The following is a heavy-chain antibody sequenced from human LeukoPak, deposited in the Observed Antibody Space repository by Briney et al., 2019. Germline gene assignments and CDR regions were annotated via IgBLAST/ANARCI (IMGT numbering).Heavy chain of an antibody. J-gene: IGHJ4*02. V-gene: IGHV4-59*11. CDR3: ARDYGGKGDY. CDR2: IYIGGTT. CDR1: GASTSSHF. D-gene: IGHD4-23*01. Sequence: PSETLSLTCTVPGASTSSHFWSWMRQPPGKGLEWIGNIYIGGTTNYNPSLNSRVTMSLDTSKNQLSLQLTSVTAADTAVYYCARDYGGKGDYWGQGTLVTVSS.